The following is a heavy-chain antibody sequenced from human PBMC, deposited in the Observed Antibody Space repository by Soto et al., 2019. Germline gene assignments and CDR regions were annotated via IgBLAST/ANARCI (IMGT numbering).Heavy chain of an antibody. CDR1: GFTFSSYA. J-gene: IGHJ6*03. D-gene: IGHD5-18*01. V-gene: IGHV3-64*01. CDR3: ASDMRYSYGYEVWSYCYYYYMDV. Sequence: EVQLVESGGGLVQPGGSLRLSCAASGFTFSSYAMHWVRQAPGKGLEYVSAISSNGGSTYYANSVKGRFTISRDNSKNKLYLQMVSLRAEDMAVYYCASDMRYSYGYEVWSYCYYYYMDVWGKGTTVTVSS. CDR2: ISSNGGST.